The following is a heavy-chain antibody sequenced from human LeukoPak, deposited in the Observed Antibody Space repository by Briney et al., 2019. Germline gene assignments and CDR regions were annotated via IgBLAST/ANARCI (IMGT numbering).Heavy chain of an antibody. Sequence: GGSLRLSCAASGFTFSDYWMHWVRQAPGKGLVWVSRINSDGSSISYADSVKGRFTISRDNAKNSLYLQMNSLRPEDTAVYYCATRVYCGGDCYSSHGMDVWGPGTTVTVSS. D-gene: IGHD2-21*02. CDR3: ATRVYCGGDCYSSHGMDV. CDR2: INSDGSSI. CDR1: GFTFSDYW. J-gene: IGHJ6*02. V-gene: IGHV3-74*01.